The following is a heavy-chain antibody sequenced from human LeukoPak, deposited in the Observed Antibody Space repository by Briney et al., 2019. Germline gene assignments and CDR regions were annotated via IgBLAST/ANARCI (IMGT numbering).Heavy chain of an antibody. J-gene: IGHJ4*02. D-gene: IGHD3-22*01. Sequence: SVKVSCKASGGTFSSYAINWVRQAPGQGLEWMGGIIPLFGTAKYAQKFQGRVTIAADESTSTAYMELSGLRSEDTAVYSCARLTGYDSRGYYSGGFDSWGQGTLVTVSS. V-gene: IGHV1-69*13. CDR3: ARLTGYDSRGYYSGGFDS. CDR1: GGTFSSYA. CDR2: IIPLFGTA.